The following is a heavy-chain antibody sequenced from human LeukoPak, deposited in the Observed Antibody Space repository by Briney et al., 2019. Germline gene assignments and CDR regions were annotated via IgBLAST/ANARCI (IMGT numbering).Heavy chain of an antibody. CDR1: GASISSGDYS. D-gene: IGHD1-1*01. CDR2: IYHGGST. Sequence: SQTLSLTCAVSGASISSGDYSWSWIRQPPGKGLEWIGYIYHGGSTYYNPSLKGRVTISIDKSKNHFSLNMNSVTAADTAVYYCARGTGSNRLKWFDPWGQGTLVTVS. V-gene: IGHV4-30-2*01. CDR3: ARGTGSNRLKWFDP. J-gene: IGHJ5*02.